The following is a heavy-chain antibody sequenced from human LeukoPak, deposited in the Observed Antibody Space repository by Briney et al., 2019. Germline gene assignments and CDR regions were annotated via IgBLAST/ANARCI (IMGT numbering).Heavy chain of an antibody. CDR2: IAGSSSTI. Sequence: LPGGSLRLSCAASGFTFSSYSMNWVRQAPGKGLEWVSYIAGSSSTIYYADSVKGRFTISRDNAENSLYLQMNSLRAEDTAVYYCAREGGGSYRGAFDIWGQGTMVTVSS. J-gene: IGHJ3*02. D-gene: IGHD1-26*01. CDR1: GFTFSSYS. V-gene: IGHV3-48*01. CDR3: AREGGGSYRGAFDI.